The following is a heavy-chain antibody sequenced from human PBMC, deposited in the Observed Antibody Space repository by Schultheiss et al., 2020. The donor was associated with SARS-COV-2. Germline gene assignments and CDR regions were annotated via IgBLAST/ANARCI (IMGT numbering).Heavy chain of an antibody. V-gene: IGHV3-23*01. CDR3: ARGAYGLGSHSYNFYGMEV. CDR1: GFTFAGYA. J-gene: IGHJ6*02. Sequence: GGSLRLSCAPSGFTFAGYALRWVRQALGKGLEWVSGINNSGASTYYADSVKGRFTISRDNSKNTLYLQMNSLRPDDTAVYYCARGAYGLGSHSYNFYGMEVWGQGARVTVAS. D-gene: IGHD3-10*01. CDR2: INNSGAST.